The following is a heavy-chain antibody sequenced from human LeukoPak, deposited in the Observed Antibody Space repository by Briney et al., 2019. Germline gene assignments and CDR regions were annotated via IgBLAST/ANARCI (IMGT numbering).Heavy chain of an antibody. D-gene: IGHD3-3*01. J-gene: IGHJ5*02. CDR3: ARLGYSRRYYDFWSGYSGWFDP. V-gene: IGHV3-21*01. CDR1: GFTFSSYS. CDR2: ISSSSSYI. Sequence: GGSLRLSCAASGFTFSSYSMSWVRQAPGKGLEWVSSISSSSSYIYYADSVKGRFTISRDNAKNSLYLQMNSLRAEDTAVYYCARLGYSRRYYDFWSGYSGWFDPWGQGTLVTVSS.